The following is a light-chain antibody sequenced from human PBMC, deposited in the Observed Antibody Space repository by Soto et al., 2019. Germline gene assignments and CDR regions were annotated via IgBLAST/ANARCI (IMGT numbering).Light chain of an antibody. Sequence: EIVMTQSPATLSVSPGERATLYCRASQSVSSNLAWYQQKPGQAPRLLIYGASTRATGIPARFSGSGSGTEFTLPISILQSEDFAVYYCQHYNNWPPWTVGQGTKVEIK. CDR3: QHYNNWPPWT. CDR2: GAS. CDR1: QSVSSN. J-gene: IGKJ1*01. V-gene: IGKV3-15*01.